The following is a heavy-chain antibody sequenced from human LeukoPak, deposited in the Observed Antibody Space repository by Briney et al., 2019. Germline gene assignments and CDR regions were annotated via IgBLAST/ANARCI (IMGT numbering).Heavy chain of an antibody. V-gene: IGHV3-15*01. CDR2: IKSKTDGGTT. CDR3: TTAPYYTTDYGDYYYYYGMDV. J-gene: IGHJ6*02. CDR1: GFTFSNAW. D-gene: IGHD4-17*01. Sequence: PGGSLRLSCAASGFTFSNAWMSWVRQAPGKRLEWVGRIKSKTDGGTTDYAAPVKGRFTISRDDSKNTLYLQMNSLKTEDTAVYYCTTAPYYTTDYGDYYYYYGMDVWGQGTTVTVSS.